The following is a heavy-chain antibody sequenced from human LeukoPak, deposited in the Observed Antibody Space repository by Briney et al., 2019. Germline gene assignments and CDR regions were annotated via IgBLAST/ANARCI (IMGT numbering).Heavy chain of an antibody. CDR2: IYSGGST. D-gene: IGHD1-1*01. CDR1: GFTVSSNY. Sequence: GGSLRLSCAASGFTVSSNYMSWVRQAPGKGLEWVSVIYSGGSTYYADYVKGRFTISRDISKNTLYLQMDSLRAEDTAIYYCARDWKTNSFDYWGQGTLVTVSS. V-gene: IGHV3-66*01. J-gene: IGHJ4*02. CDR3: ARDWKTNSFDY.